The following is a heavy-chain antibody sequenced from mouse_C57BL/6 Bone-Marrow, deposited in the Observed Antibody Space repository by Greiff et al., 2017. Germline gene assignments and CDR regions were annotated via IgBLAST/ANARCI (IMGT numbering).Heavy chain of an antibody. J-gene: IGHJ1*03. CDR3: ARDYYGSSYVGNWYFDV. D-gene: IGHD1-1*01. Sequence: EVKLMESGGGLVKPGGSLKLSCAASGFTFSDYGMHWVRQAPEKGLEWVAYISSGSSTIYYADTVKGRFTLSRDNAKNTLFLQMTSLRSEDTAMYYCARDYYGSSYVGNWYFDVWGTGTTVTVSS. CDR1: GFTFSDYG. V-gene: IGHV5-17*01. CDR2: ISSGSSTI.